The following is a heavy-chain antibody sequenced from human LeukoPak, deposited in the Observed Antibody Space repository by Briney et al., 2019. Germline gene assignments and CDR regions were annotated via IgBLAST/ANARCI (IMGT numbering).Heavy chain of an antibody. CDR3: AKDHAESSGWTIYYYYYMDV. V-gene: IGHV3-30*02. Sequence: GGXXRLSCAASGFTFSSYGMHWVRQAPGKGLEWVAFIRYDGSNKYYADSVKGRFTISRDNSKNTLYLQMNSLRAEDTAVYYCAKDHAESSGWTIYYYYYMDVWGIGTTVTVSS. CDR1: GFTFSSYG. CDR2: IRYDGSNK. J-gene: IGHJ6*03. D-gene: IGHD6-19*01.